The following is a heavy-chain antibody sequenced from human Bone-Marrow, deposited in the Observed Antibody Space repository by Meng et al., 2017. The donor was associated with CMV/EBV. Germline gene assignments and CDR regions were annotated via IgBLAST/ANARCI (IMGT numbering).Heavy chain of an antibody. V-gene: IGHV3-7*01. CDR2: IKGDGSEK. Sequence: GESLKISCTASGITFSSSWMSWVRQAPGKGLEWVAKIKGDGSEKYYLDSVKGRFTISRDNAKNSLYLQMNSLRAEDTAVYYCARDQYRGGASFDYWGQGTLVTVSS. CDR3: ARDQYRGGASFDY. CDR1: GITFSSSW. D-gene: IGHD1-26*01. J-gene: IGHJ4*02.